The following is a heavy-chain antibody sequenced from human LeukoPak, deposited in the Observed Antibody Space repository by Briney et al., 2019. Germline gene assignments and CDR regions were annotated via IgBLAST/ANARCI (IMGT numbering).Heavy chain of an antibody. Sequence: PSETLSLTCTISGGSIRSYYWSWVREPPGKGLEWVSGLTDTGGSTYYAESVKGRFTISRDNPKNTLYLQMNSLSAEDTAVYYCAREIDSSFEYWGQGTLVTVSS. CDR1: GGSIRSYY. D-gene: IGHD3-22*01. V-gene: IGHV3-23*01. CDR3: AREIDSSFEY. CDR2: LTDTGGST. J-gene: IGHJ4*02.